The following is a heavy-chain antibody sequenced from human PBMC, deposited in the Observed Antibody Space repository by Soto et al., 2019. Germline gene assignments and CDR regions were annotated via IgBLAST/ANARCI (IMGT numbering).Heavy chain of an antibody. V-gene: IGHV3-30*18. J-gene: IGHJ4*02. CDR1: GFTFSSYG. D-gene: IGHD6-19*01. CDR3: AKDTIAVAPTFDY. Sequence: PGGSLRLSCAASGFTFSSYGMHWVRQAPGKGLEWVAVISYDGSNKYYADSVKGRFTISRDNSKNTLYLQMNSLRAEDTAVYYCAKDTIAVAPTFDYWGQGTLVTVSS. CDR2: ISYDGSNK.